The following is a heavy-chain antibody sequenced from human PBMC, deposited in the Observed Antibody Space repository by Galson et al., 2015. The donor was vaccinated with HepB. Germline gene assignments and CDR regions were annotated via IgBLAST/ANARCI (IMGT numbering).Heavy chain of an antibody. D-gene: IGHD3-10*01. CDR2: INHSGST. CDR3: ARKTYYYGSGTSYYYYGMDV. Sequence: SETLSLTCAVYGGSFSGYYWSWIRQPPGKGLEWIGEINHSGSTNYNPSLKSRVTISVDTSKNQFSLKLSSVTAADTAVYYCARKTYYYGSGTSYYYYGMDVWGQGTTVTVSS. V-gene: IGHV4-34*01. J-gene: IGHJ6*02. CDR1: GGSFSGYY.